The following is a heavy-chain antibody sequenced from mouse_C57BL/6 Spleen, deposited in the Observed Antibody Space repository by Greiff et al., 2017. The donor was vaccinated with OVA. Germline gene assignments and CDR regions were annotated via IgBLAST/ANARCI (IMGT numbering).Heavy chain of an antibody. D-gene: IGHD1-1*01. J-gene: IGHJ3*01. CDR3: ARPIYYGSSYGFAY. CDR1: GYSFTDYN. Sequence: EVKLMESGPELVKPGASVKISCKASGYSFTDYNMNWVKQSNGKSLEWIGVINPNYGTTSYNQKFKGKATLTVDQSSSTAYMQLNSLTSEDSAVYYCARPIYYGSSYGFAYWGQGTLVTVSA. V-gene: IGHV1-39*01. CDR2: INPNYGTT.